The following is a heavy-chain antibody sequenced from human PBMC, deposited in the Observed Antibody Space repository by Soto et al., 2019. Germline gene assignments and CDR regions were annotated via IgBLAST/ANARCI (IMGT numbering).Heavy chain of an antibody. V-gene: IGHV3-66*01. CDR1: GCEAGGNG. J-gene: IGHJ6*02. Sequence: GGSLRVSRRALGCEAGGNGRNWVRQAPGRGLEWVSVINGAGDTKYADSVKGRFAISRDTSRNTVYLQLNSLRAEDTAVYYCVRENYYYGMDVWGHGTTVTVSS. CDR3: VRENYYYGMDV. CDR2: INGAGDT.